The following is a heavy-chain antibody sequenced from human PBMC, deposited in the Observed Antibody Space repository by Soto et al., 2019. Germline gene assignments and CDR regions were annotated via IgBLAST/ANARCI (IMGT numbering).Heavy chain of an antibody. CDR2: ISHSGST. CDR3: ARGRYNWNY. CDR1: GGSFSGYY. Sequence: SETLSLTCAVYGGSFSGYYWSWIRQPPGKGLEWIGEISHSGSTNYNPSLKSRVTISVDTSKNQFPLKLSSVTAADTAVYYCARGRYNWNYWGQGTLVTVSS. D-gene: IGHD1-20*01. V-gene: IGHV4-34*01. J-gene: IGHJ4*02.